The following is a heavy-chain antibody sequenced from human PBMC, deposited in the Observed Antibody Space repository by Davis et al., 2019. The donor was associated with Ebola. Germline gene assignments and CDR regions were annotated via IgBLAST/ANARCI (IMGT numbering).Heavy chain of an antibody. J-gene: IGHJ4*02. V-gene: IGHV3-7*03. CDR3: ARDQRGTYFDFWSGDRFDY. Sequence: PGGSLRLSCEGSGFKFSDYWMGWVRQAPGKGLDWVATMADEREKYYVDSVKGRFTVSRDNAKSSLFLQVNSLRAEDTAVYYCARDQRGTYFDFWSGDRFDYWGQGTLVTVSA. D-gene: IGHD3-3*01. CDR1: GFKFSDYW. CDR2: MADEREK.